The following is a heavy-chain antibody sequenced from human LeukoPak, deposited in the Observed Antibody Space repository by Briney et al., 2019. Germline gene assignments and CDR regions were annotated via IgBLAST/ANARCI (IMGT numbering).Heavy chain of an antibody. J-gene: IGHJ4*02. CDR3: ARDLVSGYIGY. V-gene: IGHV1-2*07. CDR2: INPNSGGT. CDR1: GYTFTGYY. Sequence: ASVKVSCKASGYTFTGYYLHWVRQAPGQGLEWMGWINPNSGGTNYAHKFQGRVTMTRDTSISTAYMELSRLRSDDTAVYYCARDLVSGYIGYWGQGTLVTVSS. D-gene: IGHD5-18*01.